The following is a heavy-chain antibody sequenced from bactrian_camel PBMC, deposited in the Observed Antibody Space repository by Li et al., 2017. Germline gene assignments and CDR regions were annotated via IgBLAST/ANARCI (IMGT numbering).Heavy chain of an antibody. V-gene: IGHV3S25*01. CDR2: INENGWRT. CDR1: GFDFSSTW. J-gene: IGHJ4*01. D-gene: IGHD2*01. Sequence: LVQPGGSLRLSCAASGFDFSSTWMNWVRQTPGKGLEWVGEINENGWRTWYADSVKGRFIISRENAKNEVYLQMNSLKSDDTALYICVTKVNSAGPAWAQGTQVTVS. CDR3: VTKVNSAGPA.